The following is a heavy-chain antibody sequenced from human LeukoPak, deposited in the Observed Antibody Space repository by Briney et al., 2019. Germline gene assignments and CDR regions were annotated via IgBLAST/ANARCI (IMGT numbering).Heavy chain of an antibody. V-gene: IGHV3-23*01. CDR3: AKDESIVGATEDFWFDY. J-gene: IGHJ4*02. D-gene: IGHD1-26*01. Sequence: GGSLRLSCAASGFTFSSYAMSWVRQAPGKGLEWVSAISGSGGSTYYADSVKGRFTISRDNSKNTLYLQMNSLRAEDTAVYYCAKDESIVGATEDFWFDYWGQGTLVTVSS. CDR2: ISGSGGST. CDR1: GFTFSSYA.